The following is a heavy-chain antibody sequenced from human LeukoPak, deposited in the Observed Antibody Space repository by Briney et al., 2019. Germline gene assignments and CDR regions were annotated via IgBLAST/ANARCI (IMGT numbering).Heavy chain of an antibody. CDR3: AKDSSGWYAGFDY. CDR2: ISGSGGST. J-gene: IGHJ4*02. Sequence: GGSLRLSCAASGFTFSSYGVSWVRQAPGKGLEWVSAISGSGGSTYYADSVKGRFTISRDNSKNTLYLQMNSLRAEDTAVYYCAKDSSGWYAGFDYWGQGTLVTVSS. V-gene: IGHV3-23*01. CDR1: GFTFSSYG. D-gene: IGHD6-19*01.